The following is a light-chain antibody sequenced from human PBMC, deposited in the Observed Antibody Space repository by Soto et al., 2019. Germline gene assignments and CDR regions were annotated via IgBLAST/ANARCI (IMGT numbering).Light chain of an antibody. CDR1: QSLLHSNGYNN. J-gene: IGKJ1*01. CDR3: MQALQTPRT. CDR2: LGS. V-gene: IGKV2-28*01. Sequence: DIVMPQSPLSLPVPPGEPASTSCRSSQSLLHSNGYNNLDWYLQKPGHSPQLLIYLGSNRASGVPDRFSGSGSGTDFTLKISRVEAEDVGVYYCMQALQTPRTFGQGTKVEIK.